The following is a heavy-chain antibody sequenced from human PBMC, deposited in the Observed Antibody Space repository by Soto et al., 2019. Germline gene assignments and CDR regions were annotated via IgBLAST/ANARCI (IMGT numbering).Heavy chain of an antibody. CDR1: XFTFSDNW. J-gene: IGHJ4*02. CDR2: IKTDGSEK. V-gene: IGHV3-7*05. D-gene: IGHD3-10*01. CDR3: ATSMGRGGNDY. Sequence: EVQLVESGGGLVQPGGSLRLSCAASXFTFSDNWMSWVRQAPGKGLECVANIKTDGSEKYYVDPVKGRFTISRDNAKNSLYLQMNSLRAEDTAVYYCATSMGRGGNDYWGQGTLVAVSS.